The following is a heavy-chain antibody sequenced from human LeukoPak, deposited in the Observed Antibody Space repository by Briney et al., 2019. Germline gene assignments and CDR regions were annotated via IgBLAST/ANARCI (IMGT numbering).Heavy chain of an antibody. CDR2: INHSGST. Sequence: SETLSLTCAVYGGSFNGYYWNWIRQPPGKGLEWIGEINHSGSTNYNPSLKSRVTISLDTSKNQFSLKLSSVIAADTAVYYCARGGYPETAYCDYWGQGNLVTVSS. J-gene: IGHJ4*02. CDR1: GGSFNGYY. D-gene: IGHD6-25*01. V-gene: IGHV4-34*01. CDR3: ARGGYPETAYCDY.